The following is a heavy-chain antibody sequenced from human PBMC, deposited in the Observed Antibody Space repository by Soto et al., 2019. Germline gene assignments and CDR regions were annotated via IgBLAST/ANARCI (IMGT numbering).Heavy chain of an antibody. J-gene: IGHJ4*02. D-gene: IGHD3-22*01. CDR1: GFSFSNHR. V-gene: IGHV3-48*02. CDR3: ARFYDSSGYYPGDFDY. Sequence: PGGSLRLSCAASGFSFSNHRMNWVRQAPGKGLEWVSHISRSSSTTYYAKSVKGRFTISRDNAKNSLYLQMNSLRDEDTAVYYCARFYDSSGYYPGDFDYWGQGTLVTVSS. CDR2: ISRSSSTT.